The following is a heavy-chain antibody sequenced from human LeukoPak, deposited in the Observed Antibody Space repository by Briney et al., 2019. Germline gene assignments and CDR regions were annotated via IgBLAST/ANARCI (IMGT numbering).Heavy chain of an antibody. J-gene: IGHJ6*02. V-gene: IGHV1-69*13. D-gene: IGHD3-3*01. CDR1: GGTFSSYA. CDR2: IIPIFGTA. Sequence: PKASVNVSCKASGGTFSSYAISWVRQAPGQGLEWMGGIIPIFGTANYAQKFQGRVTITADESTSTAYMELSSLRSEDTAVYYCARGVYDSPPYYYGMDVWGQGTTVTVSS. CDR3: ARGVYDSPPYYYGMDV.